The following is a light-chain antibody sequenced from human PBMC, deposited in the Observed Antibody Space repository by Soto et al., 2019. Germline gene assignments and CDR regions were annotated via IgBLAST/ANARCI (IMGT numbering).Light chain of an antibody. J-gene: IGKJ1*01. CDR2: TAS. CDR3: QQYNSYCT. Sequence: DIQMTQSPSTLSASVGDRVTITFRASQSVSSWLAWYQQKPGKAPKLLIYTASTLQSGVPSRFSGSGSGTEFTLTISGLQPEDFATYYCQQYNSYCTFGQGTKVDI. CDR1: QSVSSW. V-gene: IGKV1-5*03.